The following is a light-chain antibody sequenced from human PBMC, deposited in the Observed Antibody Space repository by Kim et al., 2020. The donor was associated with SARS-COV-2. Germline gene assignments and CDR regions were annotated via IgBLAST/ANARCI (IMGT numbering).Light chain of an antibody. CDR2: AAS. CDR3: QQGSSAPRT. J-gene: IGKJ2*01. CDR1: QSISRF. V-gene: IGKV1-39*01. Sequence: SASVGDRVTITCRASQSISRFLNWYQQKPGKAPKLMISAASSLQSGVPSRFSGSGSGTDFILTISSLQPEDFATYYCQQGSSAPRTFGQGTKLEI.